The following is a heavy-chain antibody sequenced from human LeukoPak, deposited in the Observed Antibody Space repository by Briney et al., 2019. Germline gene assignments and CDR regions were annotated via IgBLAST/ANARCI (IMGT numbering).Heavy chain of an antibody. Sequence: GGSLRLSCAASGFTFSSYALHWVRQAPGKGLEWVTIISSDGTNKYYADSVKGRFTISRDNSKNTLYLQMNSLRAEDTAAYYCARGDYYFDYWGQGTLVTVSS. J-gene: IGHJ4*02. D-gene: IGHD3/OR15-3a*01. CDR2: ISSDGTNK. V-gene: IGHV3-30-3*01. CDR1: GFTFSSYA. CDR3: ARGDYYFDY.